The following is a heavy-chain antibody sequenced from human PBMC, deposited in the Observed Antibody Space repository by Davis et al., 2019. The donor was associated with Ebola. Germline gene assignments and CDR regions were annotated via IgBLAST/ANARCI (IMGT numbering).Heavy chain of an antibody. CDR2: ISSGGVTT. CDR3: AKDAWSDQDYNDNYFDH. Sequence: GGSLRLSCAASGFDFSDYSMTWVRQAPGKGLEWLSYISSGGVTTYYADSAKGRFSSSRDNAKNSLFLQMNSLRDEDTAIYYCAKDAWSDQDYNDNYFDHWGQGALVTVSS. CDR1: GFDFSDYS. D-gene: IGHD3-16*01. V-gene: IGHV3-48*02. J-gene: IGHJ4*02.